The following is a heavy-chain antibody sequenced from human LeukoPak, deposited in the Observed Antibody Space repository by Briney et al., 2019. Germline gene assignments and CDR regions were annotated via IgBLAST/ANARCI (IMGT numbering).Heavy chain of an antibody. Sequence: GGSLRLSCAASGFTFSSYAMHWVRQAPGKGLEWVAVISYDGSNKYYADSVKGRFTISRDNSKNTLYLQMNSLRAEDTAVYYCARDKGGSYYVYCDYWGQGTLVSVSS. D-gene: IGHD1-26*01. J-gene: IGHJ4*02. CDR1: GFTFSSYA. CDR3: ARDKGGSYYVYCDY. V-gene: IGHV3-30-3*01. CDR2: ISYDGSNK.